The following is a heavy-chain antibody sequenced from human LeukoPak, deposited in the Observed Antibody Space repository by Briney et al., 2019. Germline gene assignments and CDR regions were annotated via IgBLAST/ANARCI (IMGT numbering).Heavy chain of an antibody. CDR3: ARGNHNWNYRPSAFDI. D-gene: IGHD1-7*01. CDR1: GYTFTSYG. V-gene: IGHV1-18*01. CDR2: ISAYNGNT. J-gene: IGHJ3*02. Sequence: ASVKVSCKASGYTFTSYGISWVRQAPGQGLEWMGWISAYNGNTNYAQKLQGRVTMTTDTSTSTAYMELSSLRSEDTAVYCCARGNHNWNYRPSAFDIWGQGTMVTVSS.